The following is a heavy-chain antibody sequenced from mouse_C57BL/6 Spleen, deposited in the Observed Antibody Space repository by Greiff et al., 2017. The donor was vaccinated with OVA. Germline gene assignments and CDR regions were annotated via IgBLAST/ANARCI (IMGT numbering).Heavy chain of an antibody. J-gene: IGHJ4*01. Sequence: VQLQQPGTELVKPGASVKLSCKASGYTFTSYWMHWVKQRPGQGLEWIGNINPSNGGTNYNEKFKSKATLTVDKSSSTAYMQLSSLTSEDSAVYYCARSVYYDYDGYYAMDYWGQGTSVTVSS. V-gene: IGHV1-53*01. CDR3: ARSVYYDYDGYYAMDY. CDR2: INPSNGGT. D-gene: IGHD2-4*01. CDR1: GYTFTSYW.